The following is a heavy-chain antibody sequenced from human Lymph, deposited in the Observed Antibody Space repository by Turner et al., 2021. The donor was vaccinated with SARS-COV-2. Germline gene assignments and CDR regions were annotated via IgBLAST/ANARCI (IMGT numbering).Heavy chain of an antibody. CDR1: GGSISSYY. CDR2: IYYSGST. J-gene: IGHJ4*02. V-gene: IGHV4-59*01. CDR3: ARGFDY. Sequence: QVQLQESAPGLVKPSETLSLTCPVSGGSISSYYWSWIRQPAGKGLEWIGYIYYSGSTNYNPSLKSRVTISVDTSKNQFSLKLSSVTAADTAGYYCARGFDYWGQGTLVTVSS.